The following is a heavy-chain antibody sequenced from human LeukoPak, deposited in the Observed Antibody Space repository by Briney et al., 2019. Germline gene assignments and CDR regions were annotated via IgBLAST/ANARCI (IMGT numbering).Heavy chain of an antibody. D-gene: IGHD6-19*01. CDR1: GGSITSYY. CDR2: INYSGST. J-gene: IGHJ3*02. V-gene: IGHV4-59*08. CDR3: ARPKYSSAYDAFDI. Sequence: TSETLSLTCTVSGGSITSYYWSWIRQPPGKGLXXXGYINYSGSTNYNPSLKSRVIISVDTSKNQFSLKLSSVTAADTAVYYCARPKYSSAYDAFDIWGQGTMVTVSS.